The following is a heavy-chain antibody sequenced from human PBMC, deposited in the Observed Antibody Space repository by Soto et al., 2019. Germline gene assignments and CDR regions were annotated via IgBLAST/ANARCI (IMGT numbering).Heavy chain of an antibody. CDR2: INPNSGGT. Sequence: ASVKVSCKASGYTFTDYYVHWVRQAPGQGLEWMGWINPNSGGTKSAQKFQGRVTMTRDTSISTAYMELSRLRSDDTAVYYRARRKGDYYDSSGYHYYFDYWGQGTLVTVSS. CDR3: ARRKGDYYDSSGYHYYFDY. V-gene: IGHV1-2*02. D-gene: IGHD3-22*01. J-gene: IGHJ4*02. CDR1: GYTFTDYY.